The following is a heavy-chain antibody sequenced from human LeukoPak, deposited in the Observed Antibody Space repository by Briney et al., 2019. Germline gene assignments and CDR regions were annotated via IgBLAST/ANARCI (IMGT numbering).Heavy chain of an antibody. V-gene: IGHV4-59*01. J-gene: IGHJ4*02. CDR1: GGPISSYY. Sequence: SETLSLTCTVSGGPISSYYWSWIRQPPGKGLEYIGYISYSGTTSYNPSLKSRVAIAVDTSKNQFSLKLSSVTAADTAFYYCARDRDSSGWFDYWGQGTLVTVSS. CDR3: ARDRDSSGWFDY. D-gene: IGHD6-19*01. CDR2: ISYSGTT.